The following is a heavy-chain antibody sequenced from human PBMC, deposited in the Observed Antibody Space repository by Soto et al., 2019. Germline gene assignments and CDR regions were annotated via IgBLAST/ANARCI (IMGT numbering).Heavy chain of an antibody. CDR1: GYTLTELS. CDR3: AIMTTVAYYFDY. CDR2: IDGEDGNT. J-gene: IGHJ4*02. D-gene: IGHD4-17*01. V-gene: IGHV1-24*01. Sequence: ASVKVSCNVSGYTLTELSMHLVRQAPGKGPEWMGWIDGEDGNTKYAQTLQGRVTMTTDTSTSTVYMELRSLRLDDTAVYYCAIMTTVAYYFDYWGQGTLVTVSS.